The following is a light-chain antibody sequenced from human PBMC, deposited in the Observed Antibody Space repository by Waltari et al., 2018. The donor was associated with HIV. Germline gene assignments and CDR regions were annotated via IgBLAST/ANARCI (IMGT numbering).Light chain of an antibody. J-gene: IGLJ2*01. Sequence: QSVLTQPPSASGAPGQRVTISCSGSSSNIGSNFVYWYQQLPGTAPKLLIYRNNHRPSGVPDRFSCSKSGTSASLAISGLRSEDEAGYYCAAWTDSRYVVFGGGTKLTVL. CDR3: AAWTDSRYVV. CDR1: SSNIGSNF. CDR2: RNN. V-gene: IGLV1-47*01.